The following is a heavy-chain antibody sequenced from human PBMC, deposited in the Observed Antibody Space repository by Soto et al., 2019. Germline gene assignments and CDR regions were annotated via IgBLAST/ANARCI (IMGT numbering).Heavy chain of an antibody. V-gene: IGHV1-18*04. Sequence: QIQLVQSGSEVKKPGASVKVSCKASGYKFITYGITWVRQSPGQGLEWMGGISTYSGNTDYAQSLQDRVTMTTDTSTSTAYMELGRLTSDDTAVYYCARGLGTNGLDVWGQGTAVTVSS. J-gene: IGHJ6*02. CDR1: GYKFITYG. D-gene: IGHD3-16*01. CDR2: ISTYSGNT. CDR3: ARGLGTNGLDV.